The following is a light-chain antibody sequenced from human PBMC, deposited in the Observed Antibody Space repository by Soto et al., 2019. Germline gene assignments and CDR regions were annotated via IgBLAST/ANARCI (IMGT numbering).Light chain of an antibody. CDR1: QGISRF. Sequence: DIQLTQSPSFLSASVGDRVTITCRASQGISRFLAWYQQKPGKTPNLLIYDASTLQRGVPSRFSGSGSGTEFTLTISSLQPEDFATYTCQQFHTFPFGFGQGTRLEIK. V-gene: IGKV1-9*01. CDR2: DAS. J-gene: IGKJ5*01. CDR3: QQFHTFPFG.